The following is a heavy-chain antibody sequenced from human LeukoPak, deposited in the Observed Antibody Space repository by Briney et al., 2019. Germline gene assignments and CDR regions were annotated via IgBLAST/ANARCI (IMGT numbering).Heavy chain of an antibody. J-gene: IGHJ4*02. CDR1: GGSISSYC. CDR3: ARHTSSGWYFIDY. CDR2: ISYSGST. Sequence: SETLSLTCTVSGGSISSYCWSWIRQPPGKGLEWIGYISYSGSTNYSPSLKSRVTISVDTSKKQFSLKLRSVTAADTAVYYCARHTSSGWYFIDYWGQGTQVTVSS. D-gene: IGHD6-19*01. V-gene: IGHV4-59*08.